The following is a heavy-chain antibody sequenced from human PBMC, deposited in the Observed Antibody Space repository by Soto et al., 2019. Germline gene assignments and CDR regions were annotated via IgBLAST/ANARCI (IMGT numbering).Heavy chain of an antibody. CDR2: IDKVGTDS. CDR1: EFTFSGRS. D-gene: IGHD6-6*01. J-gene: IGHJ3*02. CDR3: AKSLRAARPAPSTSLDAFDI. V-gene: IGHV3-74*01. Sequence: PGGSLRLSCAASEFTFSGRSVHWVRQAPGKGLVWVSGIDKVGTDSTYADSVKGRFTSSRDNAKNTVYLQMNSLRVEDTAVYYCAKSLRAARPAPSTSLDAFDIWGQGTMVTVSS.